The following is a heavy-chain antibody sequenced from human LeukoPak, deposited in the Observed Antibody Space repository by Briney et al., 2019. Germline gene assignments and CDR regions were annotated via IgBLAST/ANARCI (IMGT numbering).Heavy chain of an antibody. J-gene: IGHJ4*02. Sequence: GTSVQVSCKASGLTFTNSAVQWVRQARGQRLEWIGWIVVASGNTNYAQKFQERVTITRDMSTRTAYMELSSLRAEDTAVYYCARERIYCSSTSCYTGDDYWGQGTLVTVSS. V-gene: IGHV1-58*01. CDR1: GLTFTNSA. D-gene: IGHD2-2*02. CDR2: IVVASGNT. CDR3: ARERIYCSSTSCYTGDDY.